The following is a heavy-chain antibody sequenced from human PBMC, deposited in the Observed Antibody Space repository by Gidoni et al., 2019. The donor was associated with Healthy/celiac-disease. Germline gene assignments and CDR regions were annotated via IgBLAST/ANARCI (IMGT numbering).Heavy chain of an antibody. V-gene: IGHV3-23*01. CDR3: AKGNSGSYLRGVRYYFDY. J-gene: IGHJ4*02. CDR1: GFTFSSYA. D-gene: IGHD1-26*01. Sequence: EVQLLESGGGLVQPGGSLRLSCAASGFTFSSYAMSWVRQAPGKGLEWVSAISGNGGSTYYADSVKGRFTISRDNSKNTLYLQMNSLRAEDTAVYYCAKGNSGSYLRGVRYYFDYWGQGTLVTVSS. CDR2: ISGNGGST.